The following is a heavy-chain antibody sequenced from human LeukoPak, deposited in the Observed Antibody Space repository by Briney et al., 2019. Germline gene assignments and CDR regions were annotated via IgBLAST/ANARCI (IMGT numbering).Heavy chain of an antibody. V-gene: IGHV1-46*01. CDR1: GYSFTSYY. D-gene: IGHD5-24*01. J-gene: IGHJ4*02. CDR3: ARGDGYNYIPLDY. CDR2: INPSGSSA. Sequence: ASVKVSCKASGYSFTSYYMHWVRQAPGQGLEWMGFINPSGSSAAYAQKFQGRLTMTRDMFTSTDYMELSSLRSEDTAVYYCARGDGYNYIPLDYWGQGTLVTVSS.